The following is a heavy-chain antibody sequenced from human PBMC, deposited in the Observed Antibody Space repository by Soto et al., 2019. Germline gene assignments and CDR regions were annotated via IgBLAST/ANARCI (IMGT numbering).Heavy chain of an antibody. CDR2: ISSSSSYI. D-gene: IGHD2-2*01. Sequence: EVQLVESGGGLVKPGGSLRLSCAASGFTFSSYSMNWVRQAPGKGLEWVSSISSSSSYIYYADSVKGRFTISRDNAKNSLYLQMNSLRAEDTAVYYCARAGEPSYALVDYGMDVWGQGTTVTVSS. V-gene: IGHV3-21*01. CDR1: GFTFSSYS. J-gene: IGHJ6*02. CDR3: ARAGEPSYALVDYGMDV.